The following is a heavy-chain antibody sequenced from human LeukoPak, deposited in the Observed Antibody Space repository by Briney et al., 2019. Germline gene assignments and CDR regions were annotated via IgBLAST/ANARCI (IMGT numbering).Heavy chain of an antibody. CDR3: ARSVVVVAATHLYYYHYYMDV. CDR1: GFTFSSYW. J-gene: IGHJ6*03. V-gene: IGHV3-7*01. CDR2: IKQDGGEK. Sequence: PGGSLRLSCAASGFTFSSYWMSWVRQAPGKGLEWVANIKQDGGEKYYVDSVKGRFTISRDNAKNSLYLQMNSLRAEDTAVYYCARSVVVVAATHLYYYHYYMDVWGKGTTVTVSS. D-gene: IGHD2-15*01.